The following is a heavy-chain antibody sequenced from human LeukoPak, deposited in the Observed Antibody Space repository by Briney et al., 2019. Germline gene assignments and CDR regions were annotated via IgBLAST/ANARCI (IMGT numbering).Heavy chain of an antibody. J-gene: IGHJ4*02. D-gene: IGHD3-22*01. CDR3: AREPDPLYYDSSGYYPY. Sequence: SVKVSCKASGGTFSSYAISWVRQAPGEGLEWMGGIIPIFGTANYAQKFQGRVTITTDESTSTAYMELSSLRSEDTAVYYCAREPDPLYYDSSGYYPYWGQGTLVTVSS. CDR2: IIPIFGTA. V-gene: IGHV1-69*05. CDR1: GGTFSSYA.